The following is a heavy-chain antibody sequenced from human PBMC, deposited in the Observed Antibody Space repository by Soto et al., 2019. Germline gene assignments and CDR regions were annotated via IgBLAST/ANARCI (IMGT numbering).Heavy chain of an antibody. D-gene: IGHD5-18*01. Sequence: QLQLQESGSGLVKPSQTLSLTCAVSGGSISSGGYSWSWIRQPPGKGLEWIGYIYHSGSTYYNPSPKSRVXXSXDXXKNQFSLKLSSVTAADTAVYYCARYSLDYYYGMDVWGQGTTVTVSS. V-gene: IGHV4-30-2*01. CDR1: GGSISSGGYS. CDR3: ARYSLDYYYGMDV. CDR2: IYHSGST. J-gene: IGHJ6*02.